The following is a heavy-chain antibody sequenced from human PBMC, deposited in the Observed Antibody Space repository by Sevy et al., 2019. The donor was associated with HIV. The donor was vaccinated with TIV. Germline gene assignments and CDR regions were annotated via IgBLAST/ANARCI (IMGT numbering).Heavy chain of an antibody. CDR2: ISGYNGYR. Sequence: ASVKVSCKASGYSFTNYGSGWVRQAPGQGLEWMGWISGYNGYRNYAQNLQGRVTMTTDTSTSTAYMELRSLRSDDTAIYYCAKEGKNIRSWFDPWGQGTLVTVSS. CDR1: GYSFTNYG. J-gene: IGHJ5*02. D-gene: IGHD3-3*02. V-gene: IGHV1-18*01. CDR3: AKEGKNIRSWFDP.